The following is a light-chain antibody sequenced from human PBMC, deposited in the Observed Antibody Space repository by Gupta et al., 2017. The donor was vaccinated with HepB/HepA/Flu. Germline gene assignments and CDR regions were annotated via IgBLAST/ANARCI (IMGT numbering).Light chain of an antibody. CDR1: SSDVGSYNL. V-gene: IGLV2-23*02. CDR2: EVS. J-gene: IGLJ1*01. Sequence: QSALPQPASVSGSPGQSLTISCTGTSSDVGSYNLVSWYQQHPGKAPKLMIYEVSKRPSGVSNRFSGSKAGNTAALTISGLQAEDEADYYCCSYAGSSTLYVFGTGTKVTVL. CDR3: CSYAGSSTLYV.